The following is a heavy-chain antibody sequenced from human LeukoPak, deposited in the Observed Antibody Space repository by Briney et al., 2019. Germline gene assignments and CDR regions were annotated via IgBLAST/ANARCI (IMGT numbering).Heavy chain of an antibody. J-gene: IGHJ5*02. CDR2: INPSDGRT. V-gene: IGHV1-46*01. Sequence: GASVEVSCKASGYMFSINDMHWVRQAPGQGLEWMGIINPSDGRTTYAQKFQGRLTLTRDMSTSTGYMELSSLTSDDTAVYYCARAGAVVDNWFDPWGQGTLVTVSS. CDR3: ARAGAVVDNWFDP. CDR1: GYMFSIND. D-gene: IGHD2-15*01.